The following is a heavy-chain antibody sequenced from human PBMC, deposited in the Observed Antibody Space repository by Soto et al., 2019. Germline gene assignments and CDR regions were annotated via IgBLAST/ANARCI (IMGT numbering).Heavy chain of an antibody. CDR3: AKLSRYSTRWLYYFDY. D-gene: IGHD6-13*01. CDR1: GFTFSSYA. J-gene: IGHJ4*02. CDR2: ITASGADT. V-gene: IGHV3-23*01. Sequence: PGGSLRLSCAASGFTFSSYAMSWVRQAPGKGLEWVSGITASGADTYYADSVKGRFTISRDNSENTLYLQMNSLRAEDTAVYYCAKLSRYSTRWLYYFDYWGQGTLVTVSS.